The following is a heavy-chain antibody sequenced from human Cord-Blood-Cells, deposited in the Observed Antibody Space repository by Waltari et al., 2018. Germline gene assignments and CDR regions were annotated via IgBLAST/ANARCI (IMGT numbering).Heavy chain of an antibody. CDR2: IYWDDDK. J-gene: IGHJ4*02. CDR3: AHTVGIAAAGTPFDY. CDR1: GFSLGTSGVG. V-gene: IGHV2-5*02. D-gene: IGHD6-13*01. Sequence: QITLKESGPTLVKPTQTLTLTCTFSGFSLGTSGVGVGWIRQPPGKALEWLALIYWDDDKRYSPSLKSRLTITKDTSKNQVVLTMTNMDPVDTATYYCAHTVGIAAAGTPFDYWGQGTLVTVSS.